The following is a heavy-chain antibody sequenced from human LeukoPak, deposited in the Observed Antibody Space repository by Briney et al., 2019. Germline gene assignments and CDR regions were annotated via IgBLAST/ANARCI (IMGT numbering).Heavy chain of an antibody. CDR3: ASGGLGARKYYSDPFHY. D-gene: IGHD3-10*01. CDR2: IYSAGAT. V-gene: IGHV3-53*01. CDR1: GFTVSSNY. J-gene: IGHJ4*02. Sequence: GGSLRLSCAASGFTVSSNYVSWVPQAPGKGLEWVSIIYSAGATYYADSVRGRFTISRDNSKNTVSLQMNSLRAEDTAVYYCASGGLGARKYYSDPFHYWGQGTLVTVSS.